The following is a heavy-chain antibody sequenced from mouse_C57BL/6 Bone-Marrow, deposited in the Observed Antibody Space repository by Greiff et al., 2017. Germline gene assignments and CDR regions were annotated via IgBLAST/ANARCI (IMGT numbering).Heavy chain of an antibody. Sequence: VQLQQSGAELVRPGPSVKMSCKASGYTFTNYWIGWAKQRPGHGLEWIGDIYPGGGYTNYNETFKGKATLTADKSSSTDYMQLSSLTSKDSAIYYCARIYYGKGYAMDYWGQGTSVTVSS. CDR2: IYPGGGYT. CDR3: ARIYYGKGYAMDY. CDR1: GYTFTNYW. D-gene: IGHD2-1*01. V-gene: IGHV1-63*01. J-gene: IGHJ4*01.